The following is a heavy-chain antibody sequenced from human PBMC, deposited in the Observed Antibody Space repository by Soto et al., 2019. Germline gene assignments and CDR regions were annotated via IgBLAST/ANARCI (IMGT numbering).Heavy chain of an antibody. D-gene: IGHD2-15*01. CDR3: ARDGYCSGGSCSPFALFDP. J-gene: IGHJ5*02. V-gene: IGHV1-69*13. Sequence: SVKVSCKASGGTFSSYAISWVRQAPGQGLEWMGGIIPIFGTANYAQKFQGRATITADESTSTAYMELSSLRSEDTAVYYCARDGYCSGGSCSPFALFDPWGQGTLVTVSS. CDR1: GGTFSSYA. CDR2: IIPIFGTA.